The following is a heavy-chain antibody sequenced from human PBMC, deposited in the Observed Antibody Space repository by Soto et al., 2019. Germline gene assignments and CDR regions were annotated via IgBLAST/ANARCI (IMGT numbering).Heavy chain of an antibody. CDR1: GFTFSSYA. V-gene: IGHV3-23*01. J-gene: IGHJ6*02. CDR3: AKNYRGGYSSRSYGMDV. Sequence: HPGGSLRLSCAASGFTFSSYAMSWVRQAPGKGLEWVSAISGSGGSTYYADSVKGRFTISRDNSKNTLYLQMNSLRAEDTAVYYCAKNYRGGYSSRSYGMDVWGQGTTVTVSS. CDR2: ISGSGGST. D-gene: IGHD6-13*01.